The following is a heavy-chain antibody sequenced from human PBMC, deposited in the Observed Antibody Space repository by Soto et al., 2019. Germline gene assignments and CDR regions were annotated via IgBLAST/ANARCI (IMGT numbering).Heavy chain of an antibody. V-gene: IGHV1-18*04. D-gene: IGHD3-22*01. Sequence: QVQLVQSGAEVKKHGASVKVSCKASGYTFTSYGISWVRQAPGQGLEWMGWSRAYNGNTNYAQKLQGRVTMTTDTATSTAYVGLRSLRSDDSAVYYCARDSKYYCDSSGYTYASDSWGQGTIVTFSS. J-gene: IGHJ3*02. CDR1: GYTFTSYG. CDR3: ARDSKYYCDSSGYTYASDS. CDR2: SRAYNGNT.